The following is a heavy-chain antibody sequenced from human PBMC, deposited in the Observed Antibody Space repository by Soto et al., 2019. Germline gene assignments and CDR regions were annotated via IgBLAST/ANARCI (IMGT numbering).Heavy chain of an antibody. CDR2: IIPIFGTA. V-gene: IGHV1-69*12. CDR1: GGTFSSYA. D-gene: IGHD1-20*01. J-gene: IGHJ6*02. CDR3: ARGITGTVTFYYRLEG. Sequence: QVQLVQSGAEVKKPGSSMKVSCKASGGTFSSYAISWVRQAPGQGLEWMGGIIPIFGTADYAQKFHGRVTVTGEEFKNKSLLEVSRLETGDTGGDYWARGITGTVTFYYRLEGWGQRTTGNV.